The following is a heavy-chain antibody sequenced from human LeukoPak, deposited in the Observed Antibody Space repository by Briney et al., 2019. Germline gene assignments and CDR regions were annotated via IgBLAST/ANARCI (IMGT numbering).Heavy chain of an antibody. CDR2: INHSGST. J-gene: IGHJ4*02. Sequence: PSETLSLTCAVYGGSFSGYYWSWIRQPPGKGLEWIGEINHSGSTNYNPSLKSRVTLSVDTSKNEFSLKLSSVTAADTAVYYCARGPPPDLDYWGRGTLVTVSS. V-gene: IGHV4-34*01. CDR3: ARGPPPDLDY. CDR1: GGSFSGYY.